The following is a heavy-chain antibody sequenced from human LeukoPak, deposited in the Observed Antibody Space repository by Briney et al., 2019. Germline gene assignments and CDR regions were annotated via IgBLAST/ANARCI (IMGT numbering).Heavy chain of an antibody. D-gene: IGHD3-22*01. CDR1: GFTFSSYG. V-gene: IGHV3-33*01. J-gene: IGHJ3*02. CDR2: IWYDGSNK. Sequence: GRSLRLSCAASGFTFSSYGMHWVRQAPGKGLECVAVIWYDGSNKYYVDSVQGRFTISRDNSKNTLYLQMSSLRAEDTAVYYCARGDYYDSSGYYFPDAFDIWGQGTMVTVSS. CDR3: ARGDYYDSSGYYFPDAFDI.